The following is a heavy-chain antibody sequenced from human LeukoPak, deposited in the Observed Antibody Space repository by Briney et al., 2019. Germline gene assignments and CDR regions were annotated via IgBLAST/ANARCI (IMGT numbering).Heavy chain of an antibody. V-gene: IGHV3-30*04. J-gene: IGHJ4*02. Sequence: GGSLRLSCEASGFTFSSYAMHWVSQAPGKGLEGVAVISYDGSNKYYADSVKGRFTISRDNSKNTLYLQMNSLRAEDTAVYYCARDRRLTPYSSGLGYWGQGTLVTVSS. D-gene: IGHD6-19*01. CDR2: ISYDGSNK. CDR1: GFTFSSYA. CDR3: ARDRRLTPYSSGLGY.